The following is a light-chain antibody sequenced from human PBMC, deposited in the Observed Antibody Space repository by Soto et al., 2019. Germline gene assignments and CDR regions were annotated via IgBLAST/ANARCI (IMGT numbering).Light chain of an antibody. CDR1: QSVSSN. J-gene: IGKJ1*01. Sequence: EIVMTQSPVTLSVSPGERATLSCRASQSVSSNLAWYQQKPGQAPRLLIYGASTRATGIPARFGGSGSGTEFTLTISSVQSEDFAVYYCQQYNNLWTFGQGTKVEIK. V-gene: IGKV3-15*01. CDR2: GAS. CDR3: QQYNNLWT.